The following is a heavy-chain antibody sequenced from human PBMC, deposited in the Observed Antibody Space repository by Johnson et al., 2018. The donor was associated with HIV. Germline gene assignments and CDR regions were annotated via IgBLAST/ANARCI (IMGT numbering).Heavy chain of an antibody. CDR1: GFIFGSCW. Sequence: VQLVESGGGLVEPGGSLRLSCIASGFIFGSCWMTWVRQAPGERLEWVANIQEDGTEKCYVASAKGRFTIPRDNTLNSLYLQMNRLITEDTAVYYCARDLRPLCDRPGICYDALDIWGPGTMVTVSS. J-gene: IGHJ3*02. CDR3: ARDLRPLCDRPGICYDALDI. CDR2: IQEDGTEK. V-gene: IGHV3-7*01. D-gene: IGHD2-15*01.